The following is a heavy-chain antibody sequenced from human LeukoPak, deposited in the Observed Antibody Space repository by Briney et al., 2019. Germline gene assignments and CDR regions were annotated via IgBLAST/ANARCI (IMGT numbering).Heavy chain of an antibody. CDR3: ASGGKRVDY. J-gene: IGHJ4*02. V-gene: IGHV3-53*01. CDR2: IYSDNT. CDR1: GFTVSSNS. Sequence: PGGSLRLSCTVSGFTVSSNSMSWVRQAPGEGLEWVSFIYSDNTHYSDSVKGRFTISRDNAKNSLYLQMNSLRAEDTAVYYCASGGKRVDYWGQGTLVTVSS. D-gene: IGHD4-23*01.